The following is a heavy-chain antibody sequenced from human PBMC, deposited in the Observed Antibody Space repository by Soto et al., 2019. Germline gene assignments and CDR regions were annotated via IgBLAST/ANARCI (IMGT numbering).Heavy chain of an antibody. CDR1: GYTFTSYA. CDR3: ARDLYDDFWSGYSGLGWFDP. Sequence: QVQLVQSGAEVKKPGASVKVSCKASGYTFTSYAMHWVRQAPGQRLEWMGWINAGNGNTKYSQKFQGRVTITRDTSASTAYMELSSLRSEDTAVYYGARDLYDDFWSGYSGLGWFDPWGQGTLVTVSS. J-gene: IGHJ5*02. V-gene: IGHV1-3*01. CDR2: INAGNGNT. D-gene: IGHD3-3*01.